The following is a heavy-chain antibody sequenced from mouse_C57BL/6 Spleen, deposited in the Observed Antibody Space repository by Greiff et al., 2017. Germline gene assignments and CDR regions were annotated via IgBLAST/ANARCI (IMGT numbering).Heavy chain of an antibody. D-gene: IGHD3-2*02. V-gene: IGHV1-52*01. CDR3: AREGHSSGLAMDY. CDR1: GYTFTSYW. J-gene: IGHJ4*01. CDR2: IDPSDSET. Sequence: QVQLQQPGAELVRPGSSVKLSCKASGYTFTSYWMHWVKQRPIQGLEWIGNIDPSDSETHYNQKFKDKATLTVDKSSSTAYLQLSSLTSEDSAVYYCAREGHSSGLAMDYWGQGTSVTVSS.